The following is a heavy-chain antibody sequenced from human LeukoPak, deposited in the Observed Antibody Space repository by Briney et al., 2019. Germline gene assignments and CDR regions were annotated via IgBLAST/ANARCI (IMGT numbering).Heavy chain of an antibody. D-gene: IGHD6-19*01. CDR2: INPNSGGT. V-gene: IGHV1-2*02. J-gene: IGHJ5*02. CDR3: AKGRVVAGTKSLTYHWFDP. Sequence: ASVKVSCKASGYTFSDYYIHWVRQAPGQGVEWVGWINPNSGGTKYAQNFQGRVTMTRDTSISTAYMGLSRLTSEDTAVYYCAKGRVVAGTKSLTYHWFDPWGQGTLVTVSS. CDR1: GYTFSDYY.